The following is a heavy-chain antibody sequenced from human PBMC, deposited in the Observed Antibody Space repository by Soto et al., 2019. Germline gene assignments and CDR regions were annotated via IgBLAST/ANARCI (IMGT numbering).Heavy chain of an antibody. CDR3: ARDKITGLFDY. Sequence: SETLSLTCAVYGGSFSGYYWSWIRQPPGKGLEWIGEINHSGSTNYNPSLKSRVTISVDTSKNQFSLKLTSVTAADTAVCYCARDKITGLFDYWGQGTLVTVSS. J-gene: IGHJ4*02. CDR1: GGSFSGYY. CDR2: INHSGST. D-gene: IGHD2-8*02. V-gene: IGHV4-34*01.